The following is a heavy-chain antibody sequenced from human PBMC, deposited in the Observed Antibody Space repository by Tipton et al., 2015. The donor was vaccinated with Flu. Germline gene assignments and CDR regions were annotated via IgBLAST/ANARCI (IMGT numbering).Heavy chain of an antibody. CDR1: GGSVSGHY. Sequence: LRLSCAVYGGSVSGHYWSWIRQPPGKGLEWIGYIYYSGSISYNPSLKSRVTISVDTSKNQFSLKLSSVTAADTAVYYCAREWGDAFDIWGQGTMVTVSS. CDR2: IYYSGSI. V-gene: IGHV4-59*02. J-gene: IGHJ3*02. D-gene: IGHD3-16*01. CDR3: AREWGDAFDI.